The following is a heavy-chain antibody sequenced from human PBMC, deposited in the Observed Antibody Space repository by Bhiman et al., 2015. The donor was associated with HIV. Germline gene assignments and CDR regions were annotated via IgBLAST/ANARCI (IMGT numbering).Heavy chain of an antibody. CDR3: ARDQAREVNGMDV. CDR2: IISSSRYM. D-gene: IGHD3-10*01. Sequence: VQLVESGGGLVKPGGSLRLSCAASGFTFSSYSMTWVRQAPGKGLEWVSSIISSSRYMYYADSVKGRFTISRDNARNSLFLQMNSLRADDTAVYYCARDQAREVNGMDVWGQGTTVTVSS. CDR1: GFTFSSYS. J-gene: IGHJ6*02. V-gene: IGHV3-21*03.